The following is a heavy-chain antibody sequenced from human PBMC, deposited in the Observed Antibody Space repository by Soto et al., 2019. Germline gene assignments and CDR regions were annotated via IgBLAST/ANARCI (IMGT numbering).Heavy chain of an antibody. CDR3: ARDRVCTSATCGEFDYYYYYGMDV. J-gene: IGHJ6*02. V-gene: IGHV3-30*04. D-gene: IGHD2-2*01. CDR2: ISYDGNNK. Sequence: QVQLVESGGGVVQPGRSLRLSCAASGFTFSNYAMHWVRQAPGKGLEWVAIISYDGNNKYNADSVKGRFTISRDNSKNPLYLQMNSLRAEDTAVYYCARDRVCTSATCGEFDYYYYYGMDVWGQGTTVTVSS. CDR1: GFTFSNYA.